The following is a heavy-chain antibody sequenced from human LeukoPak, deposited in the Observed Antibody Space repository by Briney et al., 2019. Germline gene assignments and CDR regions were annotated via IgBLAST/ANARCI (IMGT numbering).Heavy chain of an antibody. CDR2: IYSDGST. CDR1: GFTVSGNY. CDR3: ATDYPFFDY. J-gene: IGHJ4*02. Sequence: GGSLRLSCAASGFTVSGNYMSWVRQAPGKGLEWVSVIYSDGSTFYADSVKGRFTFSRDNSKNTLYLQMDGLRAEDTAVYYCATDYPFFDYWGQGTLVTVSS. V-gene: IGHV3-53*01. D-gene: IGHD3-16*01.